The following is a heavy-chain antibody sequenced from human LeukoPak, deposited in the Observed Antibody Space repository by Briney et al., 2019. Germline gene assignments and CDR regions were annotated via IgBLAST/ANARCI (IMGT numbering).Heavy chain of an antibody. J-gene: IGHJ4*02. CDR2: IHYSGTT. Sequence: SQTLSLTCTVSGDSISSGDYSWNWIRQPPGKGLEWIGKIHYSGTTGHNPSLKSRVTFSVDKSRNQVSLNLRSVTAADTAVYYCARQIGYYGSGSSPSFDYWGQGTLVTVSS. D-gene: IGHD3-10*01. CDR1: GDSISSGDYS. V-gene: IGHV4-30-2*01. CDR3: ARQIGYYGSGSSPSFDY.